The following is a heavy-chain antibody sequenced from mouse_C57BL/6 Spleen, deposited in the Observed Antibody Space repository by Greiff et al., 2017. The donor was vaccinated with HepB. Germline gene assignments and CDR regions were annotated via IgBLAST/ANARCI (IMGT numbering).Heavy chain of an antibody. CDR3: ARVGTTVVATNFDV. CDR2: INPNNGGT. CDR1: GYTFTDYN. J-gene: IGHJ1*03. Sequence: VQLQQSGPELVKPGASVKIPCKASGYTFTDYNMDWVKQSHGKSLEWIGDINPNNGGTIYNQKFKGKATLTVDKSSSTAYMELRSLTSEDTAVYYCARVGTTVVATNFDVWGTGTTVTVSS. D-gene: IGHD1-1*01. V-gene: IGHV1-18*01.